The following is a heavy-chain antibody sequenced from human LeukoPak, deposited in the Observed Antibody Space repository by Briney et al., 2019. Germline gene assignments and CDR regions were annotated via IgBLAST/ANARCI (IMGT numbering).Heavy chain of an antibody. J-gene: IGHJ5*02. Sequence: SETLSLTCTVSGGSISGHYWSWIRQPAGKGLEWIGRIYMTGSTNYNPSLKSRVTISVDMSKNQFSLKLSPVTAADTAVYFCARVALFGSGSYYWFDPWGQGTLVTVSS. V-gene: IGHV4-4*07. CDR3: ARVALFGSGSYYWFDP. CDR2: IYMTGST. D-gene: IGHD3-10*01. CDR1: GGSISGHY.